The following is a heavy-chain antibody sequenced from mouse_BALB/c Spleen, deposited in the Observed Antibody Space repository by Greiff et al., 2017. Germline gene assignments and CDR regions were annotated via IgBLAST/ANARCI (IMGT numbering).Heavy chain of an antibody. D-gene: IGHD2-4*01. Sequence: EVKLVESGAELVKPGASVKLSCTASGFNIKDTYMHWVKQRPEQGLEWIGRIDPANGNTKYDPKFQGKATITADTSSNTAYLQLSSLTSEDTAVYYCLSTMITQFAYWGQGTLVTVSA. CDR1: GFNIKDTY. CDR2: IDPANGNT. V-gene: IGHV14-3*02. J-gene: IGHJ3*01. CDR3: LSTMITQFAY.